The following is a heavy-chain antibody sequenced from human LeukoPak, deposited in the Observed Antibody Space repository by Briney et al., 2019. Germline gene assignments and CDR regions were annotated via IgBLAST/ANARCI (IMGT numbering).Heavy chain of an antibody. Sequence: GGSLRLSCAVSGLAFSGYEMNGVRRAPGKGRDWVSYISRRGSTIYYADSVKGRFTSSRDNARNSLYMQMNSLRTEDTAVYYCARLANYGSGSYFDYWGQGTLVTVSS. J-gene: IGHJ4*02. D-gene: IGHD3-10*01. CDR2: ISRRGSTI. CDR1: GLAFSGYE. CDR3: ARLANYGSGSYFDY. V-gene: IGHV3-48*03.